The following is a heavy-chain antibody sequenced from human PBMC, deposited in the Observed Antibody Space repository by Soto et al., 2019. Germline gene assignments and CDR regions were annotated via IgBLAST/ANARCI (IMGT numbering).Heavy chain of an antibody. V-gene: IGHV4-30-4*01. Sequence: SETLSLTCTVSGGSISSGDYYWSWIRQPPGKGLEWIGYIYYSGSTYYNPSLKSRVTISVDTSKNQFSLKLSSVTAADTAVYYCARGGTHYYGSGGYPEYPYYYYYYGMDVWGQGTTVTVSS. CDR1: GGSISSGDYY. D-gene: IGHD3-10*01. J-gene: IGHJ6*02. CDR3: ARGGTHYYGSGGYPEYPYYYYYYGMDV. CDR2: IYYSGST.